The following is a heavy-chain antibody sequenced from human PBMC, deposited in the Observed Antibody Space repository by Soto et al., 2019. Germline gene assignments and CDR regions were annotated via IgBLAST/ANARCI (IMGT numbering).Heavy chain of an antibody. CDR2: ISYDGSNK. CDR1: GFTFSSYA. J-gene: IGHJ6*02. D-gene: IGHD3-10*01. Sequence: GGSLRLSCAASGFTFSSYATHWVRQAPGKGLKWVAVISYDGSNKYYADSVKGRFTISRDNSKNTLYLQMNSLRAEDTAVYYCARDLGGITMVRGVIIAGYYYGMDVWGQGTTVTVSS. V-gene: IGHV3-30-3*01. CDR3: ARDLGGITMVRGVIIAGYYYGMDV.